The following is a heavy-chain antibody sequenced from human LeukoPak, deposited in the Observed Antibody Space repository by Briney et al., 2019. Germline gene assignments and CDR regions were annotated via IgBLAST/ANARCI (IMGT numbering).Heavy chain of an antibody. CDR3: ARGPYSYDSSGAFDI. CDR1: GGSMGSYY. J-gene: IGHJ3*02. CDR2: LYNSGST. D-gene: IGHD3-22*01. V-gene: IGHV4-59*08. Sequence: SETLSLTCTVSGGSMGSYYWSWIRQPPGKGLEWIGYLYNSGSTNNNPSLKSRVIISVDTSKNQFSLKLSSVTAADTAVYFCARGPYSYDSSGAFDIWGQGTMVTVSS.